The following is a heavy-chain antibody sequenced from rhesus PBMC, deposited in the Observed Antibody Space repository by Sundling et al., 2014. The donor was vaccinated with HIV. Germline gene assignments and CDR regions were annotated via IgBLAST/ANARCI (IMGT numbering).Heavy chain of an antibody. V-gene: IGHV3S42*01. D-gene: IGHD4-29*01. Sequence: EVQLVESGGGLAKPGGSLRLSCAASGFTFSNYYMYWVRQAPGKGLEWVSAVDTGGGSTYYADSVKGRFTISRDNSKNTLSLQMNSLRAEDTAVYYCSKGGYYGSTYGYFGLDSWGQGVVVTVSS. CDR2: VDTGGGST. CDR1: GFTFSNYY. CDR3: SKGGYYGSTYGYFGLDS. J-gene: IGHJ6*01.